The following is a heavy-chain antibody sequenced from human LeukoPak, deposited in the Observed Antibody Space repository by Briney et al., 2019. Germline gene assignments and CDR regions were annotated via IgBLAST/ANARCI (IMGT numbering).Heavy chain of an antibody. D-gene: IGHD1-7*01. CDR1: GGTFSSYA. Sequence: SVKVSCKASGGTFSSYAISWVRQAPGQGLEWMGGVIPIFGTANYAQKFQGRVTITTDESTSTAYRELSSLRSEDTAVYYCARADPGITGTTAGYYYYYMDVWGKGTTVTVSS. V-gene: IGHV1-69*05. CDR2: VIPIFGTA. J-gene: IGHJ6*03. CDR3: ARADPGITGTTAGYYYYYMDV.